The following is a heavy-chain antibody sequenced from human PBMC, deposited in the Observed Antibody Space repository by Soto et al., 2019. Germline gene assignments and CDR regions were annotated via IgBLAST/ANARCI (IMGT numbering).Heavy chain of an antibody. CDR3: ARGGGDSSGPWRWFAP. Sequence: PSETLSLTCTVSGDSISSYYWSWIRQAPGKGLEWIGYVYYNGNTDYNPSLKSRVTISVDTSKNQFSLKLNSVTAADTGVYYCARGGGDSSGPWRWFAPWGQETRVTVSS. J-gene: IGHJ5*02. D-gene: IGHD6-19*01. V-gene: IGHV4-59*01. CDR2: VYYNGNT. CDR1: GDSISSYY.